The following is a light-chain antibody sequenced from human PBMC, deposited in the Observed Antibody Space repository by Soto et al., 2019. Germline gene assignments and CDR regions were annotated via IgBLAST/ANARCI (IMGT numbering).Light chain of an antibody. CDR3: QQYYSTPLT. CDR1: QNSSNY. CDR2: WAS. Sequence: DIQMTQSTSSLSASVGDRFTITCLASQNSSNYLAWYQQKPGQPPKLLIYWASTRESGVPDRFSGSGSGTDFTLTISSLQAEDVAVYYCQQYYSTPLTFGGGTKVDIK. V-gene: IGKV4-1*01. J-gene: IGKJ4*01.